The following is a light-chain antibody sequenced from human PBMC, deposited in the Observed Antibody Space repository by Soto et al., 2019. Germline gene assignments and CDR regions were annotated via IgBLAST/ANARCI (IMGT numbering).Light chain of an antibody. V-gene: IGLV2-14*01. CDR3: SSYTSASTLLYL. J-gene: IGLJ1*01. Sequence: QPALTQPASVSGSPGQSITISCTGTSSDVGGYNYVSWYQQHPGIAPKLLIYGVTNRPSGVSTRFPGSKSGNTASLTISGLQAEDEADYHCSSYTSASTLLYLFGTGTKVTVL. CDR2: GVT. CDR1: SSDVGGYNY.